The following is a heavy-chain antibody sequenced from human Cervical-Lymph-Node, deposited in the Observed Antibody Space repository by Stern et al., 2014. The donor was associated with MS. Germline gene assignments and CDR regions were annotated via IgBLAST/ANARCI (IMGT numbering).Heavy chain of an antibody. CDR2: ISSDGSNK. J-gene: IGHJ3*01. V-gene: IGHV3-33*05. CDR1: GFPFSGHG. CDR3: ARDGPNYDHNGRGDAFDV. Sequence: QVQLVESGGGVVQPGGSLRLSCAASGFPFSGHGLHWVRQAPGKGLEWVALISSDGSNKWYAESVKGRFTISRDSSRNTMFLQMNTLRLEDAAVYYCARDGPNYDHNGRGDAFDVWGQGAMVTVSP. D-gene: IGHD3-22*01.